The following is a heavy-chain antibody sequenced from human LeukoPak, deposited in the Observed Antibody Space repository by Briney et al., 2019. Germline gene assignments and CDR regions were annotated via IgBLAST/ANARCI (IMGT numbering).Heavy chain of an antibody. CDR1: GYTFTSYY. J-gene: IGHJ4*02. CDR3: AKRPGWGAAGPTSWVDY. Sequence: ASVKVSCKASGYTFTSYYTHWVRQAPGQGLEWMGIINPSGGSTSYAQKFQGRVTMTRDTSTSTVYMELSSLRSEDTAVYYCAKRPGWGAAGPTSWVDYWGQGTLVTVSS. V-gene: IGHV1-46*01. D-gene: IGHD6-13*01. CDR2: INPSGGST.